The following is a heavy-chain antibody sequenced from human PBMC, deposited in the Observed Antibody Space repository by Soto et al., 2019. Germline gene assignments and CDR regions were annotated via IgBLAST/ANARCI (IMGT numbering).Heavy chain of an antibody. D-gene: IGHD3-3*01. Sequence: GASVKVSCKASGDSFTSYYMHWVRQTPGQGLEWMGIINPSGGSTSYAQKFQGRVTMTRDTSTSTVYMELSSLRSEDTAVYYCARARPPLRFLEWLTKHDAFDIWGQGTMVTVSS. CDR1: GDSFTSYY. J-gene: IGHJ3*02. CDR2: INPSGGST. CDR3: ARARPPLRFLEWLTKHDAFDI. V-gene: IGHV1-46*01.